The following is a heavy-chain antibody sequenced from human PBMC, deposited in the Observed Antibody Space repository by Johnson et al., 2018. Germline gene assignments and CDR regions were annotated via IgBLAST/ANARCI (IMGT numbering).Heavy chain of an antibody. V-gene: IGHV3-30*18. CDR1: EFTFSRFG. J-gene: IGHJ6*02. CDR3: AKNRNYGHFSNPHVMDV. D-gene: IGHD3-10*01. CDR2: ISNDGSNK. Sequence: QVQLQESGGGVVQPGRSLRLSCAASEFTFSRFGMYWVRQAPGKGLEWVAFISNDGSNKYYGDSVKGRVTISRDNSKNTLYLQMNSLRAEDTAVYYCAKNRNYGHFSNPHVMDVWGQGTTVTVSS.